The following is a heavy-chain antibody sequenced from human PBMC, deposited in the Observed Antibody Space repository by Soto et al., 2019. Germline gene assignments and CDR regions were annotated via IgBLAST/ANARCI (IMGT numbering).Heavy chain of an antibody. J-gene: IGHJ4*02. V-gene: IGHV3-21*01. CDR2: ISSSSSYI. Sequence: PGGSLRFSCAASGFTFSSYSMNWVRQAPGKGLEWVSSISSSSSYIYYADSVKGRFTISRDNAKNSLYLQMNSLRAEDTAVYYCARDLVAARPGWGQGTLVTVSS. CDR1: GFTFSSYS. CDR3: ARDLVAARPG. D-gene: IGHD6-6*01.